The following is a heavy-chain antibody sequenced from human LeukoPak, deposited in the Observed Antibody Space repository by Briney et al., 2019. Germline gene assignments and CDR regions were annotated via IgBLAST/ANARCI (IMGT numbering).Heavy chain of an antibody. D-gene: IGHD3-22*01. CDR2: IYPGDSDS. CDR3: ARLRDSSGYYDAFDI. CDR1: GYSFTSYW. V-gene: IGHV5-51*01. J-gene: IGHJ3*02. Sequence: GESLKISCKGSGYSFTSYWIAWVRQMPGKGLEWMGIIYPGDSDSRYSPSFQGQVTISADKSISTTYPQWSSLKASDTAMYFCARLRDSSGYYDAFDIWGQGTMVTVSS.